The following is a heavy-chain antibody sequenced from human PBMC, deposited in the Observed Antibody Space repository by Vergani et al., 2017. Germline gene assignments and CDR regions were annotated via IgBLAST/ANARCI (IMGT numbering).Heavy chain of an antibody. V-gene: IGHV4-61*02. Sequence: QVQLQESGPGLVKPSQTLSLTCTVSGASINNDFYYWHWIRQPAGKGLEWIGRIYVSGITDYNSSLQRRVSMSVDTSKNQFSLMLTSVTAADTAVYYCERENKPLRPRAFYLWGQGTTGTVSS. D-gene: IGHD2-15*01. CDR1: GASINNDFYY. CDR2: IYVSGIT. J-gene: IGHJ3*01. CDR3: ERENKPLRPRAFYL.